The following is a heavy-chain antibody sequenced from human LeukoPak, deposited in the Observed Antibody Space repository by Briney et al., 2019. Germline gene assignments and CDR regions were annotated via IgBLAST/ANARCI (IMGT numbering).Heavy chain of an antibody. D-gene: IGHD1-20*01. CDR1: GDSFSSVDYY. CDR2: IYCSGST. J-gene: IGHJ4*01. Sequence: SETLSLTCAVSGDSFSSVDYYWGWIRQPPGKGLEWIGNIYCSGSTYYNPSLKSRVTISLDTSKNQFSLKLSSVTAADTAVYYCVRDPRNWNYFDYWGHGILVTVSS. V-gene: IGHV4-39*07. CDR3: VRDPRNWNYFDY.